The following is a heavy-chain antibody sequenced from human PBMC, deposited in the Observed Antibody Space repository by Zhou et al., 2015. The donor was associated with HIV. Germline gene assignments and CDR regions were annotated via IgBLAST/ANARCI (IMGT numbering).Heavy chain of an antibody. D-gene: IGHD3-9*01. J-gene: IGHJ4*02. CDR3: ATFNSGTGLAWGAG. V-gene: IGHV1-2*02. CDR1: GYTFTAHY. CDR2: ISPNNGAT. Sequence: QVQLVQSGAEVKKPGASVRVSCKASGYTFTAHYIHWVRQAPGQGLEWMGWISPNNGATNYAPKFQGRVTMTRDTSITTAYMELSGLTSDDTAVYYCATFNSGTGLAWGAGWGQGTLVTVSS.